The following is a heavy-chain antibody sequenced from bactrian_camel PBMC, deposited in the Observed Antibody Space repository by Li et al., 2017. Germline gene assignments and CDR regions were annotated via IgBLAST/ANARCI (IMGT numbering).Heavy chain of an antibody. J-gene: IGHJ4*01. D-gene: IGHD7*01. CDR1: GYHHSAYC. CDR2: INLARSST. V-gene: IGHV3S1*01. Sequence: HVQLVESGGGSVQTGGSLRLSCAASGYHHSAYCLGWFRQSPGKGREGLGSINLARSSTYYADSVKGRFTISIESASKTLYLQMNSLKPDDSAVYYCAASRIRWNCGGLRDSSYYLWGQGTQVTVS. CDR3: AASRIRWNCGGLRDSSYYL.